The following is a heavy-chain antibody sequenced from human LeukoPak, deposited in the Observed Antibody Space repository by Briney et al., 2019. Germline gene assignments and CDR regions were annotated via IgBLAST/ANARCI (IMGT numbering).Heavy chain of an antibody. CDR1: GYTFTSYD. D-gene: IGHD6-6*01. Sequence: ASVKVSCKASGYTFTSYDINWVRQATGQGLEWMGWMNPNSGNTGYAQKFQGRVTMTRNTSIGTAYMELSSLRSEDTAVYYCARVFARPRLYYYYMDVWGKGTTVTVSS. CDR3: ARVFARPRLYYYYMDV. V-gene: IGHV1-8*01. J-gene: IGHJ6*03. CDR2: MNPNSGNT.